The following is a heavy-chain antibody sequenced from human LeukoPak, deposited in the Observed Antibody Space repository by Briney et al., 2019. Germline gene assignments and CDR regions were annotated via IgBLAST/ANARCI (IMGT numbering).Heavy chain of an antibody. J-gene: IGHJ4*02. Sequence: SVKVSCKASGGTFSNYAFSWVRQAPGQGLEWMGRIIPIFGTANHAQKFQGRFSTTADDSTSTAYMELSSLRSEDTAVYYCARGWDSSGQIPFFYWGQGTLVTVSS. CDR2: IIPIFGTA. D-gene: IGHD3-22*01. V-gene: IGHV1-69*13. CDR1: GGTFSNYA. CDR3: ARGWDSSGQIPFFY.